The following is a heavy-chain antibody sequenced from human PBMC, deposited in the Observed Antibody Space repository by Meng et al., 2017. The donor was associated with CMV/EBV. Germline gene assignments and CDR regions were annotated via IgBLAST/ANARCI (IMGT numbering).Heavy chain of an antibody. J-gene: IGHJ4*02. V-gene: IGHV4-39*07. CDR3: ARGFY. Sequence: GSLRLSCTVSGGSISSSSYYWGWIRQPPGKGLEWIGEINHSGSTNYNPSLKSRVTISVDTSKNQFSLKLSSVTAADTAVYYCARGFYWGQGTLVTVSS. CDR2: INHSGST. CDR1: GGSISSSSYY.